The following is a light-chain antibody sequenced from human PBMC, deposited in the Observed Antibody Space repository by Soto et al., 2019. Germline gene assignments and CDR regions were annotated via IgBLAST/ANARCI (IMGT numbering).Light chain of an antibody. CDR2: DVS. CDR3: SSSTSSSPRV. Sequence: QSALTRPASVSGSPGQSITISCTGTSSDVGGYNYVSWYQQHPGKAPKLMIYDVSNRPSGVSNRFSGSKSGNTASLTISGLQAEDEAYYYCSSSTSSSPRVFGGGTKLTVL. J-gene: IGLJ3*02. V-gene: IGLV2-14*01. CDR1: SSDVGGYNY.